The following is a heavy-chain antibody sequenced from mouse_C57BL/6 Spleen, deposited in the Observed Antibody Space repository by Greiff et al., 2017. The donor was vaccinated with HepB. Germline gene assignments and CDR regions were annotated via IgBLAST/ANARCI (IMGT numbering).Heavy chain of an antibody. CDR3: ASSKRDYFDY. CDR2: INPNNGGT. V-gene: IGHV1-22*01. CDR1: GYTFTDYN. D-gene: IGHD2-5*01. J-gene: IGHJ2*01. Sequence: DVKLQESGPELVKPGASVKMSCKASGYTFTDYNMHWVKQSHGKSLEWIGYINPNNGGTSYNQKFKGKATLTVNKSSSTAYMELRSLTSEDSAVYYCASSKRDYFDYWGQGTTLTVSS.